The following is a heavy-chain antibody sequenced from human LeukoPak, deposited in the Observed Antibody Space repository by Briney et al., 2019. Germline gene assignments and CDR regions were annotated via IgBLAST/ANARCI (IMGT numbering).Heavy chain of an antibody. CDR2: ISAYNGDT. Sequence: ASVTVSCKTSGYTFTSYGISWVRQAPGQGLEWMGWISAYNGDTNYAQKLQGRVTMTTDTSTNTAYMELTSLRSDDTAVYYCARVGRVAARAVDYWGQGTLVTVSS. D-gene: IGHD6-6*01. CDR1: GYTFTSYG. J-gene: IGHJ4*02. CDR3: ARVGRVAARAVDY. V-gene: IGHV1-18*01.